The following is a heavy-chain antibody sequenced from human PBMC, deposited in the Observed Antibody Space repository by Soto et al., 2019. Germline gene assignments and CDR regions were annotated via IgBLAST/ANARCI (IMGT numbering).Heavy chain of an antibody. CDR3: ARSETYYYDSSGYYINWFDP. Sequence: QLQLQESGSGLVKPSQTLSLTCAVSGGSISSGGYSWSWIRQPPGKGLEWIGYIYHSGSTYYNPSLKSRVTISVDRSKNQFSLKLSSVTAADTAVYYCARSETYYYDSSGYYINWFDPWGQGTLVTVSS. V-gene: IGHV4-30-2*01. CDR2: IYHSGST. J-gene: IGHJ5*02. CDR1: GGSISSGGYS. D-gene: IGHD3-22*01.